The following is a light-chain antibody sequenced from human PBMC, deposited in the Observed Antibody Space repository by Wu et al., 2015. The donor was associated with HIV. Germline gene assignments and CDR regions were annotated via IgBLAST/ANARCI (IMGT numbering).Light chain of an antibody. J-gene: IGKJ1*01. V-gene: IGKV3-11*01. CDR1: QSVSRF. Sequence: EIVLTQSPDTLSASPGERATLSCRASQSVSRFLAWYQHKPGQAPRVLIYDTSNRAAGIPTRFSGSGFGTDFTLTISSPEPEDFAVYYCHQRTTWPRTFGQGTKVEVK. CDR3: HQRTTWPRT. CDR2: DTS.